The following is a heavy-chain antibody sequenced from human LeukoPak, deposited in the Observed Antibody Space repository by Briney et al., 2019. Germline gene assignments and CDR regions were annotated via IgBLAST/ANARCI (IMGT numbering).Heavy chain of an antibody. V-gene: IGHV3-53*01. J-gene: IGHJ4*02. CDR3: ARGDDYGGAWYYFDC. CDR2: IYSAGST. CDR1: GFTVSRNY. D-gene: IGHD4-23*01. Sequence: GGSLRLSCAASGFTVSRNYYMNWVRQAPGKGLEWVSVIYSAGSTYYSDSVKGRFTISRDNSKNTVYLQMNSLRAEDTAVYYCARGDDYGGAWYYFDCWGQGTLVTVSS.